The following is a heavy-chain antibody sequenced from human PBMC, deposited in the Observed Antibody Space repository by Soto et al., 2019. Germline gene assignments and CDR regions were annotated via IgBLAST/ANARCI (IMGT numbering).Heavy chain of an antibody. CDR3: ARVRGGSMSWVDYYCYYMDV. CDR1: GGSISSYY. D-gene: IGHD2-15*01. V-gene: IGHV4-59*01. Sequence: QVQLQESGPGLVKPSETLSLTCTVSGGSISSYYWSWIRQPPGKGLEWIGYIYYSGSTNYNPSLKSRVTISVDTSKNQFSLKLSSVTAADTAVYYCARVRGGSMSWVDYYCYYMDVWGKGTTVTVSS. J-gene: IGHJ6*03. CDR2: IYYSGST.